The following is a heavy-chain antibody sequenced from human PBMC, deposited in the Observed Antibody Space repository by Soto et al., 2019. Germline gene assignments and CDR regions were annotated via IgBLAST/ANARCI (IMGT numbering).Heavy chain of an antibody. D-gene: IGHD6-19*01. V-gene: IGHV1-2*02. Sequence: QVQLVQSGAEVKKPGASVKVSCKASGYTFTDYYMHWVRQAPGQGLEWMGWINPNSGGTNYAQKFQGRVTMTRDTSISTAYMELNRLRSDDTAVYYCARDQSPSIGWPGMDVWGQGTTVTVSS. CDR2: INPNSGGT. J-gene: IGHJ6*02. CDR3: ARDQSPSIGWPGMDV. CDR1: GYTFTDYY.